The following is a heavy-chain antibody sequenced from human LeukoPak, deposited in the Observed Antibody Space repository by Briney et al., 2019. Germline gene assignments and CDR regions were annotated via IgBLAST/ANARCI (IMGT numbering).Heavy chain of an antibody. CDR2: IKQDGSEK. CDR1: GFTFSSYW. V-gene: IGHV3-7*01. Sequence: PGGSLRLSCAASGFTFSSYWMSWVRQAPGKGLEWVANIKQDGSEKYYVDSVKGRFTISRDNAKNSLYLQMNSLRAEDTAVYYCAGGRWLQLSYFDYWGQGTLVTVSS. CDR3: AGGRWLQLSYFDY. J-gene: IGHJ4*02. D-gene: IGHD5-24*01.